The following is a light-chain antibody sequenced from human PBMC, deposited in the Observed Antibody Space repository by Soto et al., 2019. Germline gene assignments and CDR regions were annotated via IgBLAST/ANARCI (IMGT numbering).Light chain of an antibody. V-gene: IGKV3-15*01. J-gene: IGKJ2*01. CDR2: GAS. Sequence: EIVMTQSPATLTVSPGERATLSCRASQSVSSNLAWYQQKPGQAPRLLIYGASTRATGIPARFSGSGSGTEFTLTISILQSEDFPVYYCQQYNNWPPKYTFGQGTTLEI. CDR3: QQYNNWPPKYT. CDR1: QSVSSN.